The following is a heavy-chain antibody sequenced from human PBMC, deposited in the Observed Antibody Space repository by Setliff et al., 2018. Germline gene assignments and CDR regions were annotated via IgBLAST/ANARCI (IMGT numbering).Heavy chain of an antibody. V-gene: IGHV4-31*03. Sequence: TSETLSLTCTVSGGSISSGGYYWSWIRQHPGKGLEWIGYIYYSGSTYYNPSLKSRVTISVDTSKNQFSLKLSSVTAADTAVYYCAREDGSGFFVGVAWFDPWGQGTLVTVSS. CDR3: AREDGSGFFVGVAWFDP. CDR1: GGSISSGGYY. J-gene: IGHJ5*02. CDR2: IYYSGST. D-gene: IGHD2-15*01.